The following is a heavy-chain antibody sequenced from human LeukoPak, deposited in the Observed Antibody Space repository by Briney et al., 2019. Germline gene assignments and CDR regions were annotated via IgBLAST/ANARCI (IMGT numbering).Heavy chain of an antibody. J-gene: IGHJ3*02. V-gene: IGHV5-51*01. CDR2: IYPGDSDT. Sequence: GESLQISCEGSGYSFTSYWIGWVRQMPGKGLEWMGIIYPGDSDTRHSPSFQGQVTISADKSISTAYLQWSSLKASDTAMYYCAMTYYYDSSGPWGAFDIWGQGTMVTVSS. CDR3: AMTYYYDSSGPWGAFDI. CDR1: GYSFTSYW. D-gene: IGHD3-22*01.